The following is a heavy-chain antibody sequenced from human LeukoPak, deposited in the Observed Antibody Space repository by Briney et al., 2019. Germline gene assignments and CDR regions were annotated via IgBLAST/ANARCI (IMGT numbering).Heavy chain of an antibody. CDR2: IYYSGYT. V-gene: IGHV4-59*01. D-gene: IGHD6-19*01. CDR1: GGSINSYY. CDR3: ASSKTNGDSSGWYAWFDP. J-gene: IGHJ5*02. Sequence: PSETLSLTCTVSGGSINSYYWSWIRQPPGTGLEWIGYIYYSGYTNYNPSLKSRVTISVDTSKNQFSLKLSSVTAADTAVYYCASSKTNGDSSGWYAWFDPWGQGTLVTVSS.